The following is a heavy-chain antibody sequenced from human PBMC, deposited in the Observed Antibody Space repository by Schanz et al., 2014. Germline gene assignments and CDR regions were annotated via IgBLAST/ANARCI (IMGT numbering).Heavy chain of an antibody. J-gene: IGHJ4*02. D-gene: IGHD1-1*01. CDR3: ARIERNED. CDR2: IGTSGGT. V-gene: IGHV3-11*05. Sequence: VQLVESGGRLVQPGGSLRLSCAASGFVFGDYYMTWIRQAPGKGLEWVSTIGTSGGTIYAGSMKGRYTISRDNSKNTLYLQMNSLRAEDTAVYFCARIERNEDWGQGTLVTVSS. CDR1: GFVFGDYY.